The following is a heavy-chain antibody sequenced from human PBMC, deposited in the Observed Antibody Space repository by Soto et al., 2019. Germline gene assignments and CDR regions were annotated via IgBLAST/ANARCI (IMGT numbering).Heavy chain of an antibody. CDR3: ARGPGIPTPATFAY. CDR2: IYSGGST. Sequence: GGSLRLCSAASGFTVGSNDMDWVRQAPGKGLEWGSVIYSGGSTNYADTGKGRFTISRDNSNNPLYFQMNSLRAEDTVVYYRARGPGIPTPATFAYWGQGTLVPVSS. D-gene: IGHD6-13*01. CDR1: GFTVGSND. V-gene: IGHV3-66*01. J-gene: IGHJ4*02.